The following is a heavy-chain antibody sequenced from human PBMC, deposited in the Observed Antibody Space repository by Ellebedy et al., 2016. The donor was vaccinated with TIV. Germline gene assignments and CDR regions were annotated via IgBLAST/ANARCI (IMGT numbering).Heavy chain of an antibody. CDR2: VTHSGGT. CDR3: ARGIPQAWELLAT. CDR1: SGSFSDYF. D-gene: IGHD1-26*01. Sequence: SETLSLXXAFYSGSFSDYFWTWIRQSPGKGLEWIGEVTHSGGTNYNPSLQRRLIISLDTSKGQFSLQLSSVTAADTAVYYCARGIPQAWELLATWGQGTLVTVSS. V-gene: IGHV4-34*01. J-gene: IGHJ5*02.